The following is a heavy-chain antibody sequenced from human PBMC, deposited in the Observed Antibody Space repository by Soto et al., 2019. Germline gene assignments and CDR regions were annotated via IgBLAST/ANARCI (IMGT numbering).Heavy chain of an antibody. CDR2: IYYSGST. Sequence: SDTLSLTCAVYGGSFSGYYWSWIRQPPGKGLEWIGYIYYSGSTNYNPSLKSRVTISVDTSKNQFSLKLTSVTAADTAVYYCARGSQRAYSGYDEFDHWGQGTLVTVSS. CDR3: ARGSQRAYSGYDEFDH. V-gene: IGHV4-59*01. D-gene: IGHD5-12*01. J-gene: IGHJ4*02. CDR1: GGSFSGYY.